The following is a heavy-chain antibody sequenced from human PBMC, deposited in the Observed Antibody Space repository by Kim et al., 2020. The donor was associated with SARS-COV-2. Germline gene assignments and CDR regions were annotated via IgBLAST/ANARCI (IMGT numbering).Heavy chain of an antibody. J-gene: IGHJ6*02. CDR3: AKERYSRPYYGMDV. D-gene: IGHD6-13*01. Sequence: ADAVKGRFTIARDNSKNTLYLQMNSLRAEDTAVYYCAKERYSRPYYGMDVWGQGTTVTVSS. V-gene: IGHV3-23*01.